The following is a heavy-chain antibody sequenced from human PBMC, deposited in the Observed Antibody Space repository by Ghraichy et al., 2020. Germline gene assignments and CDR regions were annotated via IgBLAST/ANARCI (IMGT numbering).Heavy chain of an antibody. J-gene: IGHJ4*02. CDR1: GAPITTYF. CDR3: AREIPGFDH. Sequence: SETLSLTCTVSGAPITTYFWAWIRQPAGKGLECIGRIFGGDGTTTYNPSLKGRVTLSLDASTSQFSLTLMSVTAADTAIYYCAREIPGFDHWGQGTLVSVSS. V-gene: IGHV4-4*07. CDR2: IFGGDGTT. D-gene: IGHD2-21*01.